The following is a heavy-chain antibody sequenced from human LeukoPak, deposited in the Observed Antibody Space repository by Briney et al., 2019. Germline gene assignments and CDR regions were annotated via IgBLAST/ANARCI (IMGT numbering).Heavy chain of an antibody. V-gene: IGHV3-64*01. CDR1: GFTLRRYS. J-gene: IGHJ4*02. Sequence: GGSLRLSCAASGFTLRRYSMHWVRQAPGKGLEYVSAISSNGGSTYYANSVKGRFTISRDNSKNTLYLQMGSLRAEDTAVYYCARVGDYSVFRLDFWDRGTLVTVSP. CDR3: ARVGDYSVFRLDF. CDR2: ISSNGGST. D-gene: IGHD5/OR15-5a*01.